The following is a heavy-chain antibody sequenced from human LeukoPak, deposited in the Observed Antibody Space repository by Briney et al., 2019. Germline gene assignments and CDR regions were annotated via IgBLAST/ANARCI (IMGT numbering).Heavy chain of an antibody. J-gene: IGHJ3*02. CDR3: ARSYGDNVLTALDI. CDR1: GGAVNSFY. V-gene: IGHV4-4*07. CDR2: IYTSGVT. Sequence: SETLSLTCTVSGGAVNSFYWSWIRQPAGKGLEWIGRIYTSGVTNYNPSLTSRISMSMDTSRNQVSLELSSVTAADTAVYYCARSYGDNVLTALDIWGQGTMVIVSS. D-gene: IGHD2-21*02.